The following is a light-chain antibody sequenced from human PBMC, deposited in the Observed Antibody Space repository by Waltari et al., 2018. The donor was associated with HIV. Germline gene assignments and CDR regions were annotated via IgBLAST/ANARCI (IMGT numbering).Light chain of an antibody. CDR3: QQYYSTPPT. Sequence: DIVMTQSPDSLTVSLVERGTINCTSSLSVLYSSNNKNYLAWYQQKPGQPPKLLIYWASTRESGVPDRFSGSGSGTDFTLTISSLQAEDVAVYYCQQYYSTPPTFGQGTKVEIK. CDR1: LSVLYSSNNKNY. CDR2: WAS. J-gene: IGKJ1*01. V-gene: IGKV4-1*01.